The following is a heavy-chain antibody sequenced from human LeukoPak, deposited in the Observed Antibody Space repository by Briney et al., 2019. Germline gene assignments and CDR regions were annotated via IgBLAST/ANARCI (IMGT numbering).Heavy chain of an antibody. V-gene: IGHV4-59*01. CDR1: GGSISSYY. CDR2: IYYSGST. J-gene: IGHJ4*02. Sequence: PSETLSLTCTVSGGSISSYYWSWIRQPPGKGLEWIGYIYYSGSTNYNPSLKSRVTISVDTSKNQFSLKLSSVTAADTAVYYCARDVGIVVVPAASKRFDYWGQGTLVTVSS. CDR3: ARDVGIVVVPAASKRFDY. D-gene: IGHD2-2*01.